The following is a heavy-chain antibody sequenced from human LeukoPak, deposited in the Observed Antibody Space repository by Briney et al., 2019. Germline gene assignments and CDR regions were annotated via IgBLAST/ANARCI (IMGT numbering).Heavy chain of an antibody. J-gene: IGHJ4*02. V-gene: IGHV4-59*01. Sequence: SENLSFTCTVGGGSISGYYWSWSRQPPGKGLEWIGDVFYGGSTNSKPSLTSRVTISVETSKNQFSLKLSSVTAAGTAVYYCARGGLLFDYWGQGTLVIVSS. D-gene: IGHD2/OR15-2a*01. CDR2: VFYGGST. CDR1: GGSISGYY. CDR3: ARGGLLFDY.